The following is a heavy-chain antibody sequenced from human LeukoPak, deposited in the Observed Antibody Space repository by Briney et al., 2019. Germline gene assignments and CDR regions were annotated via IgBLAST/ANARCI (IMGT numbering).Heavy chain of an antibody. CDR2: ISAYNGNT. V-gene: IGHV1-18*04. D-gene: IGHD5-24*01. CDR3: ARWNRDHFDY. CDR1: GYTFTGYY. Sequence: ASVKVSCKASGYTFTGYYMHWVRQAPGQGLEWMGWISAYNGNTNYAQKLQGRVTMTTDTSTSTAYMELRSLRSDDTAVYYCARWNRDHFDYGGQGTLVTVSS. J-gene: IGHJ4*02.